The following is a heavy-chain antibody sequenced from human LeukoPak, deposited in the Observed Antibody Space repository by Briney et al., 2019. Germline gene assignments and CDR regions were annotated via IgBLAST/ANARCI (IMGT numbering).Heavy chain of an antibody. V-gene: IGHV3-74*01. Sequence: LSGGSLRLSCAASGFTFSSYWMHWVRQVPGKGLVWVSRINEEGTFTNYADSVKGRFTISRDNAKNTVYLQMNSLRVEDTAVCYCARDAVAGSGSYYNWGQGTLVIVSS. CDR2: INEEGTFT. CDR1: GFTFSSYW. CDR3: ARDAVAGSGSYYN. D-gene: IGHD3-10*01. J-gene: IGHJ4*02.